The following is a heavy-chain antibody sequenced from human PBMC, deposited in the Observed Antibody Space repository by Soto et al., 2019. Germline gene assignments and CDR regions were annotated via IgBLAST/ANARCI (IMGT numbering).Heavy chain of an antibody. CDR2: IKTNTEGGTT. CDR3: TTGSVEGV. D-gene: IGHD2-15*01. J-gene: IGHJ6*02. Sequence: GGSLRLSCAASGLTISNAWMNWVRQAPGKGLEWVGRIKTNTEGGTTDYAAAVKGRFTVSRDDSKNTLYLQMNSLKTEDTAVYCCTTGSVEGVWGQGTTVTAP. V-gene: IGHV3-15*07. CDR1: GLTISNAW.